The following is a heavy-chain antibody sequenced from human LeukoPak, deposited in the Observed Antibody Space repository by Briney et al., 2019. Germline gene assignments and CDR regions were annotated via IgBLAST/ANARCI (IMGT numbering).Heavy chain of an antibody. J-gene: IGHJ3*02. Sequence: GASVKVSCKASGYTFTNFDINWVRQAPGQGLEWMGWMNPVSGNAGSAQKFQGRVTLTRDTSISTAYMEVSSLRSEDTAVYYCAREGTLGYCSSTSCHYAFDIWGQGTMVTVSS. CDR1: GYTFTNFD. CDR2: MNPVSGNA. D-gene: IGHD2-2*01. CDR3: AREGTLGYCSSTSCHYAFDI. V-gene: IGHV1-8*01.